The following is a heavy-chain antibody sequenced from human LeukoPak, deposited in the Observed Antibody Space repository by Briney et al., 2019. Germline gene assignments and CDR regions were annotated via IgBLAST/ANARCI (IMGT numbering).Heavy chain of an antibody. J-gene: IGHJ3*02. CDR1: GFTFSSYA. CDR2: ISSSSSYI. Sequence: GGSLRLSCAASGFTFSSYAMSWVRQAPGKGLEWVSSISSSSSYIYYADSVKGRFTISRDNAKNSLYLQMNSLRAEDTAVYYCARDFGSSSWGDAFDIWGQGTMVTVSS. CDR3: ARDFGSSSWGDAFDI. D-gene: IGHD6-13*01. V-gene: IGHV3-21*01.